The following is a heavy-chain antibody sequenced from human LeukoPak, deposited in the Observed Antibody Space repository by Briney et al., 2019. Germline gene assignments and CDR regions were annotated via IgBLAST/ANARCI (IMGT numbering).Heavy chain of an antibody. Sequence: PSETLSLTCTVSGGSISSYYWSWIRQPPGKGLEGIGYIYYSGSTNYNPSLKSRVTISVDTSKNQFSLKLSSVTAADTAVYYCARLTDSSSWFGPYYYGMDVWGQGTTVTVFS. J-gene: IGHJ6*02. CDR1: GGSISSYY. CDR3: ARLTDSSSWFGPYYYGMDV. D-gene: IGHD6-13*01. CDR2: IYYSGST. V-gene: IGHV4-59*01.